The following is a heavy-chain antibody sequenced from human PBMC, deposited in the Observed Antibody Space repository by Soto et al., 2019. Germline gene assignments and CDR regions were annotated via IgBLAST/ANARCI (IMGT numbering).Heavy chain of an antibody. Sequence: QVQLVQSGAEVKKPGSSVKVSCKVSGGTFSTYPFTWVRQAPGQGLEWMGRIIPILDITDYSQKFQGRVTITAVKSTSTAYMDLSSLRSEDTAVYYCAKGADSSGSESAPDIWGQGTMVTVSS. CDR3: AKGADSSGSESAPDI. J-gene: IGHJ3*02. CDR2: IIPILDIT. CDR1: GGTFSTYP. V-gene: IGHV1-69*02. D-gene: IGHD3-22*01.